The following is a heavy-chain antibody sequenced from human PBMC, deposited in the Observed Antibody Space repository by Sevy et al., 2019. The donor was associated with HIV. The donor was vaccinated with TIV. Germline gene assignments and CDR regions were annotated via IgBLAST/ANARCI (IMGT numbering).Heavy chain of an antibody. D-gene: IGHD2-21*01. CDR2: ISSSSGNI. J-gene: IGHJ5*01. CDR3: AGAGGDCYSKNECWFVS. CDR1: GFTFSAYS. Sequence: GGSLRLSCAASGFTFSAYSMNWVRQAPGKGLEWVSYISSSSGNIYYADSVKGQFTISGGNAKSSLYLQMNGLRAEDTAVYYCAGAGGDCYSKNECWFVSWGQGTLVTVSS. V-gene: IGHV3-48*01.